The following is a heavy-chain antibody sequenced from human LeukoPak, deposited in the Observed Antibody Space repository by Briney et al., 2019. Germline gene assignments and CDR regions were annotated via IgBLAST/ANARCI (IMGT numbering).Heavy chain of an antibody. V-gene: IGHV3-30*04. CDR2: ISYDGSNK. D-gene: IGHD2-2*01. Sequence: GGSLRLSCAASGFTFGSYAMHWVRQAPGKGLEWVAVISYDGSNKYYADSVKGRFTISRDNSKNTLYLQMNSLRAEDTAVYYCARDHVVVPAATYYYGMDVWGQGTTVTVSS. CDR3: ARDHVVVPAATYYYGMDV. CDR1: GFTFGSYA. J-gene: IGHJ6*02.